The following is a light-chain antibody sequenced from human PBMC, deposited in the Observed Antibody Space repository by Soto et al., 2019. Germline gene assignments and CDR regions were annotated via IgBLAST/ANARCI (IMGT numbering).Light chain of an antibody. CDR3: QQYDTSPLT. CDR2: AAS. J-gene: IGKJ1*01. V-gene: IGKV1D-16*01. Sequence: DIQMTQSPSSLSASVGDSVTITCRASQGISSWLAWYQQRPEKALKFLIYAASTLESGVPSRFSGSGSGTHFSLTIRSLQPEDFATYYCQQYDTSPLTFGQGTKVELK. CDR1: QGISSW.